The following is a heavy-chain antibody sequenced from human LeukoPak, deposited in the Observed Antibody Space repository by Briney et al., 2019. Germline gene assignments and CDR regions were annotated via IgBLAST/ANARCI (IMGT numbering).Heavy chain of an antibody. CDR2: INPKSGGT. CDR3: GRDPMNYYDSASLDC. CDR1: GYTFTDYY. J-gene: IGHJ4*02. Sequence: ASVKVSCKASGYTFTDYYMHWVRQAPGQGLEWMGWINPKSGGTSYAQTFQGRVTLTRDTSINTAYMELSRLTSDDTAVYYCGRDPMNYYDSASLDCWGQGSLVTVSS. D-gene: IGHD3-22*01. V-gene: IGHV1-2*02.